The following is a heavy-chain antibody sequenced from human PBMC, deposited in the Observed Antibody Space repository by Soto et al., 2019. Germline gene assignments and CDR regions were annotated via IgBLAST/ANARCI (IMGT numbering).Heavy chain of an antibody. CDR3: ARSGVYCSGGSCYATNYYYYYMDV. CDR1: GFTVSSNY. V-gene: IGHV3-66*01. J-gene: IGHJ6*03. CDR2: IYSGGST. D-gene: IGHD2-15*01. Sequence: GGSLRLSCAASGFTVSSNYMSWVRQAPGKGLEWVSVIYSGGSTYYADSVKGRFTISRDNSKNTLYLQMNSLRAEDTAVYYCARSGVYCSGGSCYATNYYYYYMDVWGKGTTVTVSS.